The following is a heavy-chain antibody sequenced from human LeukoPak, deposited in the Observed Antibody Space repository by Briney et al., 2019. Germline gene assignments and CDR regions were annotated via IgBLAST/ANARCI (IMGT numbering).Heavy chain of an antibody. CDR1: GGTFSSYA. V-gene: IGHV1-69*05. CDR3: ARESRPTSFDWLLPNFDY. J-gene: IGHJ4*02. Sequence: ASVKVSCKASGGTFSSYAITWVRQAPGQGLEWMGRIIPIFGTANYAQKFQGRVTITTDESTSTAYMELSSLRSEDTAVYYCARESRPTSFDWLLPNFDYWGQGTLVTVSS. D-gene: IGHD3-9*01. CDR2: IIPIFGTA.